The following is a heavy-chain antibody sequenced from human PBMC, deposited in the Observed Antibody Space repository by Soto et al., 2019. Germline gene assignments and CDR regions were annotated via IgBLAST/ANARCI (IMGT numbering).Heavy chain of an antibody. CDR2: IYYSGST. V-gene: IGHV4-39*01. J-gene: IGHJ5*02. D-gene: IGHD6-13*01. Sequence: QLQLQESGPGLVKPSETLSLTCTVSGGSISSSSYYWGWIRQPPGKGLEWIGSIYYSGSTYYNPSLKSRVTISVDTSKNQFSLKLSSVTAADTAVYYCARCIGQQLVPWFDPWGQGTLVTVSS. CDR1: GGSISSSSYY. CDR3: ARCIGQQLVPWFDP.